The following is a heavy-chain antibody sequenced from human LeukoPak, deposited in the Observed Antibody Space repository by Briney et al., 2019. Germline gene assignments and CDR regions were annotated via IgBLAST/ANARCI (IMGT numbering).Heavy chain of an antibody. CDR1: GGSISSFY. J-gene: IGHJ5*02. D-gene: IGHD2-2*01. Sequence: SETLSLTCTVSGGSISSFYWSWIRLPPGKGLEWIGYSGITNYNPSLKSRVTISVDTSKNQFSLKLSFVTAADTAVYYCARHLGFCSSSSCYSWFGPWGRGTLVTVSS. V-gene: IGHV4-59*01. CDR2: SGIT. CDR3: ARHLGFCSSSSCYSWFGP.